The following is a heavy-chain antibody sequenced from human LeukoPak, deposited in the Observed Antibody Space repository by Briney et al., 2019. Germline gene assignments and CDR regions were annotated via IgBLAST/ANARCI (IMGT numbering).Heavy chain of an antibody. J-gene: IGHJ4*02. D-gene: IGHD2-2*01. CDR2: INPNSGGT. Sequence: ASVKVSCKASGGTFSTYAISWVRQAPGQGLEWMGSINPNSGGTNYAQKFQDRVTMTRDTSINTAYMELSRLTSDDTAVYYCARGRDLDCSSTSCSMFDYWGQGTLVTVSS. V-gene: IGHV1-2*02. CDR1: GGTFSTYA. CDR3: ARGRDLDCSSTSCSMFDY.